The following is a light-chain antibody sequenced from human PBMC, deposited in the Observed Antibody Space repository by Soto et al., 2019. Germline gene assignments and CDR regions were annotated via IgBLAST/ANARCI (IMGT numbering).Light chain of an antibody. V-gene: IGLV2-8*01. Sequence: QSAPTQPPSASGSPGQSVTFSCTGTSSDVGGYNYVSWYQQYPGKAPKLMIYEVYKRPSGVPDRFSGSKSVNTASLTVSGLQPEDEADYYCSAYAGSSTWVFGGGTKLTVL. CDR3: SAYAGSSTWV. CDR2: EVY. J-gene: IGLJ2*01. CDR1: SSDVGGYNY.